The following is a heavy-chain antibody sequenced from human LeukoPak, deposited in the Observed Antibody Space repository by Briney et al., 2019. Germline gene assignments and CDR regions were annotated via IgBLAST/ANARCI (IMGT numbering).Heavy chain of an antibody. CDR2: IRYDGTSQ. D-gene: IGHD1-1*01. CDR3: AKNNDFVY. J-gene: IGHJ4*02. V-gene: IGHV3-30*02. CDR1: GFTLSIYG. Sequence: GGYLRLSCATSGFTLSIYGMHWLRQAPGKGLEWVAFIRYDGTSQYYADPVKGRFTISRDNSKNTLYLQMNPLRAEDTAVYYCAKNNDFVYWGQGTLVTVSS.